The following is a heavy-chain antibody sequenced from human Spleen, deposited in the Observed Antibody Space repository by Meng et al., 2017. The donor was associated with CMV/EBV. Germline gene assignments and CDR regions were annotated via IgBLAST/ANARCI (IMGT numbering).Heavy chain of an antibody. CDR3: AKDKLSVPSAIGAFHY. CDR2: ISWDGGRR. D-gene: IGHD2-2*02. J-gene: IGHJ4*02. V-gene: IGHV3-43*01. Sequence: GGSLRLSCAASGFTFNDYTMHWVRQVPGKGLQWVSLISWDGGRRYYEDSVKGRFTISRDNSKNSLYLQMNSLRTDDTALYYCAKDKLSVPSAIGAFHYWGQGTLVTVS. CDR1: GFTFNDYT.